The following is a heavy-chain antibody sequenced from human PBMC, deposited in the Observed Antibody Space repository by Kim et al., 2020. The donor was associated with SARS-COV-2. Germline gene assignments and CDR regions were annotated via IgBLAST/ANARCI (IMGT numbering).Heavy chain of an antibody. V-gene: IGHV4-39*07. CDR3: ATREDWYFDL. CDR2: ST. J-gene: IGHJ2*01. Sequence: STYHTPSLKSRGTISVDTSKNQFSLKLSSVTAADTAVYYCATREDWYFDLWGRGTLVTVSS.